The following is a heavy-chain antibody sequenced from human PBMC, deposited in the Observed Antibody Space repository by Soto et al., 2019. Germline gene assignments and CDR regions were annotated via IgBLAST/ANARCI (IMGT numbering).Heavy chain of an antibody. V-gene: IGHV3-15*01. CDR3: TTEDRLKAAFDI. CDR2: IKSKTDGGTT. J-gene: IGHJ3*02. CDR1: GFTFSNAW. D-gene: IGHD6-25*01. Sequence: GGSLRLSCAASGFTFSNAWMSWVRQAPGKGLEWVGRIKSKTDGGTTDYAAPVKGRFTISRDDSKNTLYLQMNSLKTEDTAVYYCTTEDRLKAAFDIWGQGTMVTVSS.